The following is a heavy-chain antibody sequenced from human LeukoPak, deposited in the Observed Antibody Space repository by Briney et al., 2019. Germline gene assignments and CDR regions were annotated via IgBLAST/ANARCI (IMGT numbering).Heavy chain of an antibody. Sequence: GGSLRLSCAASGFIFSTYWMSWVRQAPGKGLEWVAIIKYDASDKQYVGSVKGRFTISRDNAKNSLFLQMNGLRAEDTAVYYCARFIAAPYYFDYWGRGTLVTVSS. V-gene: IGHV3-7*01. D-gene: IGHD6-13*01. CDR1: GFIFSTYW. J-gene: IGHJ4*02. CDR3: ARFIAAPYYFDY. CDR2: IKYDASDK.